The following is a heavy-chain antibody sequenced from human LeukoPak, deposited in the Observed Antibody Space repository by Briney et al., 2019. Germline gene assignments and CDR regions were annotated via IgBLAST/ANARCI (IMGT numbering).Heavy chain of an antibody. CDR2: IHVTGRT. Sequence: SETLSLTCTVSGASISIGNYYWSWIRQTAGKGLDGIGRIHVTGRTDYNPSLKSRVTVSLNTAKNQYSLQLSSVSAADTAIYYCARGHTGQNWFDPWGQGTLVTVSS. D-gene: IGHD2-8*02. J-gene: IGHJ5*02. V-gene: IGHV4-61*02. CDR1: GASISIGNYY. CDR3: ARGHTGQNWFDP.